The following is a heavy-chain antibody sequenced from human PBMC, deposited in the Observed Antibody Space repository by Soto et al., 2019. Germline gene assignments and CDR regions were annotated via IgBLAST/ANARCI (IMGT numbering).Heavy chain of an antibody. Sequence: EVQLVDSGGGLVQPGGSLRLSCAASGFTVSSNYMSWVRQAPGKGLEWVSVIYSDDSTNYADSVKGRFTISRHNSKNTLYLQMNSLRAEDTAVYYCATADSSGYRWPYAFDIWGQGTMVTVSS. CDR3: ATADSSGYRWPYAFDI. J-gene: IGHJ3*02. V-gene: IGHV3-53*04. CDR2: IYSDDST. D-gene: IGHD3-22*01. CDR1: GFTVSSNY.